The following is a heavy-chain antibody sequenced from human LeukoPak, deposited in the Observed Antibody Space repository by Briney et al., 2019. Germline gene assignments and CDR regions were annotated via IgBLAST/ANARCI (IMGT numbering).Heavy chain of an antibody. D-gene: IGHD2-15*01. CDR1: GYIFTSFD. CDR3: ARRLGCANKTSCYNWFDP. J-gene: IGHJ5*02. V-gene: IGHV1-8*01. Sequence: ASVKVSCKASGYIFTSFDINWVRQATGQGPEWMGWMNPKSGNRGYAQKFQGRVTMTRNTSINTAYMELSSLRSEDTAVYYCARRLGCANKTSCYNWFDPWGQGTLVTVSS. CDR2: MNPKSGNR.